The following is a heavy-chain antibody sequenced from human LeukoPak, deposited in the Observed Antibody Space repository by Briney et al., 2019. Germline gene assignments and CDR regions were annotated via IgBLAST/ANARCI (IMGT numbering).Heavy chain of an antibody. CDR3: AKERGTGWYGEFDY. V-gene: IGHV3-64*01. CDR2: ISSNGGST. Sequence: GGSLRLSCAASGFTFSSYPMHWVRQAPGKGLEYVSSISSNGGSTYYANSVKGRFTISRDNSKNTLDLQMGSLRAADTALYYCAKERGTGWYGEFDYWGQGTLVTVSS. D-gene: IGHD6-19*01. CDR1: GFTFSSYP. J-gene: IGHJ4*02.